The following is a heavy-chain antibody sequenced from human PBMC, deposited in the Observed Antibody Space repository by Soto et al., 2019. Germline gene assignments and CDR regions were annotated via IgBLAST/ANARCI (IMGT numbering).Heavy chain of an antibody. CDR3: ARDGEPHYYDSSGYAGY. Sequence: QVQLVQSGAEVKKPGASVKVSCKASGYTFTSYYMHWVRQAPGQALEWMGIINPSGGSTSYAQKFRGRVTMTRDTSTSTVYMELSSLRSEDTAVYYCARDGEPHYYDSSGYAGYWGQGTLVTVSS. V-gene: IGHV1-46*01. CDR2: INPSGGST. J-gene: IGHJ4*02. CDR1: GYTFTSYY. D-gene: IGHD3-22*01.